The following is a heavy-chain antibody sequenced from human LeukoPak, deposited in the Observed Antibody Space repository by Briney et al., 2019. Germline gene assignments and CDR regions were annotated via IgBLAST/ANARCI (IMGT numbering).Heavy chain of an antibody. J-gene: IGHJ1*01. Sequence: GGSPRLSCAASGFTFSSYWMHWVRQAPGKGLVWVSRIKGDGNTNYADSVKGRFTISRDNAKNTVSLQMNSLRAEDTGVYYCARAPSEIGGYYPEYFRHWGQGTLVTVSS. V-gene: IGHV3-74*01. CDR1: GFTFSSYW. D-gene: IGHD3-22*01. CDR3: ARAPSEIGGYYPEYFRH. CDR2: IKGDGNT.